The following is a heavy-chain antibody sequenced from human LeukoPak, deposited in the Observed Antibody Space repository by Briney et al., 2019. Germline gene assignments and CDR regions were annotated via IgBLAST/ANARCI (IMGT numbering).Heavy chain of an antibody. Sequence: ASVKVSCKASGYTFTGYYMHWVRQAPGQGLEWMGWINPNSGGTNYAQKLQGRVTMTRDTSISTAYMELSGLRSDDTAVYYCARGTGITMVRGVIFSDYWGQGTLVTVSS. J-gene: IGHJ4*02. D-gene: IGHD3-10*01. CDR2: INPNSGGT. CDR3: ARGTGITMVRGVIFSDY. V-gene: IGHV1-2*02. CDR1: GYTFTGYY.